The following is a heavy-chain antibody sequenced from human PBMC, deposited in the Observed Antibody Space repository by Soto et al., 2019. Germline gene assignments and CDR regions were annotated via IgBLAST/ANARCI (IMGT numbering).Heavy chain of an antibody. CDR2: ISGSGGST. V-gene: IGHV3-23*01. D-gene: IGHD3-10*01. Sequence: GGSLRLSCAASGFTFSSYAMSWVRQAPGKGLEWVSAISGSGGSTYYADSVKGRFTISRDNSKNTLYLQMNSLRAEDTAVYYCALRLLWFGELLSIGEISYYYGMDVWGQGTTVTVSS. J-gene: IGHJ6*02. CDR1: GFTFSSYA. CDR3: ALRLLWFGELLSIGEISYYYGMDV.